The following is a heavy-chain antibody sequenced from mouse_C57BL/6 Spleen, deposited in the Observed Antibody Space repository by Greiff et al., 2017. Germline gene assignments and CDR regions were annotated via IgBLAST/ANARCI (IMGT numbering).Heavy chain of an antibody. CDR2: INPNNGGT. Sequence: VQLQQSGPELVKPGASVKMSCKASGYTFTDYNMHWVKQSHGKSLEWIGYINPNNGGTSYNQKFKGKATLTVNKSSSTAYMELRSLTSEDSAVYYGATGYYGSSYGPYFDVWGTGTTVTVSS. D-gene: IGHD1-1*01. CDR1: GYTFTDYN. J-gene: IGHJ1*03. V-gene: IGHV1-22*01. CDR3: ATGYYGSSYGPYFDV.